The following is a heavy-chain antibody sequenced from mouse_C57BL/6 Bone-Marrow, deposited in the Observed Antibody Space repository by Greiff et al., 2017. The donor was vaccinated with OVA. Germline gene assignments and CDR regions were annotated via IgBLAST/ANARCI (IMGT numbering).Heavy chain of an antibody. CDR1: GFTFSDFY. J-gene: IGHJ4*01. V-gene: IGHV5-12*01. CDR2: ISNGGGST. CDR3: ARLDAMDY. Sequence: EVMLVESGGGLVQPGGSLKLSCAASGFTFSDFYMYWIRQTPEKRLEWVAYISNGGGSTYYPDTVKGRFIISRDNAKNTLYLQMSRLKSEDTAMYYCARLDAMDYWGQGTSVTVSS.